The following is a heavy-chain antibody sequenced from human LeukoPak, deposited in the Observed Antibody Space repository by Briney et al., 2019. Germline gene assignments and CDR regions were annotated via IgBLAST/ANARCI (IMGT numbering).Heavy chain of an antibody. V-gene: IGHV3-23*01. D-gene: IGHD6-13*01. J-gene: IGHJ3*02. CDR1: GFTFSSYA. CDR2: INGSGGST. CDR3: SNCAAARWGAFDI. Sequence: GGSLRLSCAASGFTFSSYAMSWVRQAPGKGLEWVSDINGSGGSTYYADSVKGRFTISRDNSKNTLYLQMNSLRAEDTAVYYCSNCAAARWGAFDIWGQGTMVTVSS.